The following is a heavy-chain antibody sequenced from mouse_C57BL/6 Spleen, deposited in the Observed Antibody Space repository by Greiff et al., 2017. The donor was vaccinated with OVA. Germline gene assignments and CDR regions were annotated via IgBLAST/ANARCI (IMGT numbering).Heavy chain of an antibody. CDR3: ARGGTVVAHWYFDV. D-gene: IGHD1-1*01. CDR2: INPSNGGT. Sequence: QVQLKQSGTELVKPGASVKLSCKASGYTFTSYWMHWVKQRPGQGLEWIGNINPSNGGTNYNEKFKSKATLTVDKSSSTAYMQLSSLTSEDSAVYYCARGGTVVAHWYFDVWGTGTTVTVSS. J-gene: IGHJ1*03. V-gene: IGHV1-53*01. CDR1: GYTFTSYW.